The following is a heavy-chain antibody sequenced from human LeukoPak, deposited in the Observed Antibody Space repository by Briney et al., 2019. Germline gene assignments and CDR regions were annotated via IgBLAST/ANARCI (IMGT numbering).Heavy chain of an antibody. Sequence: PGGSLRLSCAASGFTFSSYSMNWVRQAPGKGLEWVSYISSSSSTIYYADSVKGRFTISRDNAKNSLYLQMNSLRAEDTAVYYCARDEGMTYYDFWSGYYSGYYYYGMDVWGQGTTVTVSS. J-gene: IGHJ6*02. CDR3: ARDEGMTYYDFWSGYYSGYYYYGMDV. V-gene: IGHV3-48*01. CDR1: GFTFSSYS. D-gene: IGHD3-3*01. CDR2: ISSSSSTI.